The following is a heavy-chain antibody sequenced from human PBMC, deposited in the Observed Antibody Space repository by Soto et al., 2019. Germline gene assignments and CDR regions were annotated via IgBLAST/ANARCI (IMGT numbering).Heavy chain of an antibody. J-gene: IGHJ4*02. Sequence: PWETLSLTCDVSVEPMTGGYYWGWIRQSPGKGLEWIGSIYYGGTTYYNPSLRSRLAISIDTSKNQFSLRLSSVTAADTALYYCARASYSFDFRCQGTIATV. CDR3: ARASYSFDF. V-gene: IGHV4-38-2*01. CDR2: IYYGGTT. CDR1: VEPMTGGYY.